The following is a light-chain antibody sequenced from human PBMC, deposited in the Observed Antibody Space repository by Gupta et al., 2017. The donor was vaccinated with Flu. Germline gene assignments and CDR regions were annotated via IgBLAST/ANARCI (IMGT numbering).Light chain of an antibody. J-gene: IGLJ2*01. V-gene: IGLV3-21*02. Sequence: CGGKNIGVKSVHWYQQKPGQAPVLVVYADSDRPSGIPERFSGSNSGNTATLTISRGEAGDEADYYCQVWDNSESVFGGGTKLIVL. CDR1: NIGVKS. CDR3: QVWDNSESV. CDR2: ADS.